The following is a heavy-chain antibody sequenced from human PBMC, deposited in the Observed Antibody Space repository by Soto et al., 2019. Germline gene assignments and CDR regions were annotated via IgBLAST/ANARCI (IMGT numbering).Heavy chain of an antibody. CDR2: IYYSGST. V-gene: IGHV4-59*01. D-gene: IGHD3-22*01. CDR3: ARELYAESDYYDSSGYPPGSWFDP. Sequence: PSETLSLTCTVSGGSISSYYWSWIRQPPGTGLEWIGYIYYSGSTNYNPSLKSRVTISVDTSKNQFSLKLSSVTAADTAVYYCARELYAESDYYDSSGYPPGSWFDPWGQGTLVTVSS. CDR1: GGSISSYY. J-gene: IGHJ5*02.